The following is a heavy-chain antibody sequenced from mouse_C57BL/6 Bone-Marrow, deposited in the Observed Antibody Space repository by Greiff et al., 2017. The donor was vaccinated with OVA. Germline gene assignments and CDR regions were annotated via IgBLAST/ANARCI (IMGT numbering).Heavy chain of an antibody. V-gene: IGHV5-4*01. D-gene: IGHD2-5*01. CDR2: ISDGGSYT. CDR3: AREYYSNFDY. J-gene: IGHJ2*01. Sequence: EVQVVESGGGLVKPGGSLKLSCAASGFTFSSYAMSWVRQTPETRLEWVANISDGGSYTYYPDNVKGRFTISRDTAKNNLYLQMSHLKSEDTARDYCAREYYSNFDYWGQGTTLTVSS. CDR1: GFTFSSYA.